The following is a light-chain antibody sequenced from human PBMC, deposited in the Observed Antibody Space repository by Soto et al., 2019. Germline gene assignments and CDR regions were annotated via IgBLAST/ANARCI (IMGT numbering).Light chain of an antibody. Sequence: PGERATLSCRASQSVGSSLVWYQQKPGQAPRLLIYDASNRATGIPARFSGSGSGTDFTLTISSLEPEDFALYYCQQRSSWPITFGQGTRLEIK. V-gene: IGKV3-11*01. CDR3: QQRSSWPIT. CDR1: QSVGSS. CDR2: DAS. J-gene: IGKJ5*01.